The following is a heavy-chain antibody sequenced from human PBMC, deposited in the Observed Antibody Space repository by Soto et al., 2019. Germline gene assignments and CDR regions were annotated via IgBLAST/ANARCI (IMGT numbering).Heavy chain of an antibody. V-gene: IGHV1-18*01. CDR3: ARDLTDYYDSSGYFPYYYGMDV. CDR2: ISAYNGNT. CDR1: GYTFTSYG. J-gene: IGHJ6*02. D-gene: IGHD3-22*01. Sequence: ASVKVSCKASGYTFTSYGISWVRQAPGQGLEWMGWISAYNGNTNYAQKFQGWVTMTRDTSISTAYMELSRLRSDDTAVYYCARDLTDYYDSSGYFPYYYGMDVWGQGTTVTVSS.